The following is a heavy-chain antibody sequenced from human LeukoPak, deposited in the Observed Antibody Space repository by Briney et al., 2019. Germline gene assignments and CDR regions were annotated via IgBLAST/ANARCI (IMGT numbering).Heavy chain of an antibody. CDR3: ARDPRRADYGDYV. D-gene: IGHD4-17*01. Sequence: GGSLRLSCAASGFSVNGDYMGWVRQAPGKGLEWVSVIYDGGDTYYADSVKGRFTISRDNSKNTLFLQMNRLRADDTAVYYCARDPRRADYGDYVRGQGTLVTVSS. V-gene: IGHV3-66*01. J-gene: IGHJ4*02. CDR2: IYDGGDT. CDR1: GFSVNGDY.